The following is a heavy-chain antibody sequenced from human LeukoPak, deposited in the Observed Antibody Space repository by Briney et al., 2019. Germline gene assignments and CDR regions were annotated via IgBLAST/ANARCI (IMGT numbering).Heavy chain of an antibody. V-gene: IGHV3-21*04. Sequence: GGSLRLSCAASGFTFSSYSMNWVRQAPGKGLEWVSSISSSSYIYYADSVKGRFTISRDNAKNSLYLQMNSLRAEDTAVYYCAKDASSGSYSNYYYYYMDVWGKGTTVTVS. CDR1: GFTFSSYS. D-gene: IGHD1-26*01. CDR3: AKDASSGSYSNYYYYYMDV. CDR2: ISSSSYI. J-gene: IGHJ6*03.